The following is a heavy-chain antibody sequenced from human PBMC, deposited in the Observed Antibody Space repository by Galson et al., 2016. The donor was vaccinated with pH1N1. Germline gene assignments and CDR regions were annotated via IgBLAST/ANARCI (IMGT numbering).Heavy chain of an antibody. J-gene: IGHJ4*02. V-gene: IGHV1-46*01. Sequence: SVKVSCKASGYTFITYYIHWVRQAPGQGLEWLGIINPSGVSTTYAQKFQGRVTMTRDTSTSTVYMELSRLRSEDTAVYYCASRSSGQLHFDYWGQGTLVTVSS. CDR2: INPSGVST. CDR3: ASRSSGQLHFDY. D-gene: IGHD3-22*01. CDR1: GYTFITYY.